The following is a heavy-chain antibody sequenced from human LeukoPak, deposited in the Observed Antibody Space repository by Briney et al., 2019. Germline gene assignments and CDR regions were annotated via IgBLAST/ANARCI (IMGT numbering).Heavy chain of an antibody. CDR2: ISIYNGNT. V-gene: IGHV1-18*01. CDR1: VYTFTCYG. D-gene: IGHD3-3*01. J-gene: IGHJ5*02. Sequence: ASVKVSCKASVYTFTCYGISWVRQAPGQGLEWMGWISIYNGNTDYAQKLRGRVTMTTDTSTSTAYLELRGLRSDDTAVYYCARITYDFWSGYYMPDDPWGQGTLVTVSS. CDR3: ARITYDFWSGYYMPDDP.